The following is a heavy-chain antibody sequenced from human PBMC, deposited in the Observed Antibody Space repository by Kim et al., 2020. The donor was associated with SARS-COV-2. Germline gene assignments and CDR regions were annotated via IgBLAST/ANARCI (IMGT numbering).Heavy chain of an antibody. CDR2: INAGNGNT. J-gene: IGHJ3*01. CDR1: GYTFTDYA. D-gene: IGHD3-22*01. CDR3: AREGHECGYLT. V-gene: IGHV1-3*01. Sequence: ASVKVSCKASGYTFTDYAIHWVRQAPGQRFEWMGWINAGNGNTRYSQKFQGRPTITRDTSASTAYMELNSLRSEDTAVYYCAREGHECGYLTWGQGTMVTVSS.